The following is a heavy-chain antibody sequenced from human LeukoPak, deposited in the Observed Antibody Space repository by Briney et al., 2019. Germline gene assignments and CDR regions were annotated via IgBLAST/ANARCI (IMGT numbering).Heavy chain of an antibody. V-gene: IGHV3-23*01. CDR3: AKDLSSSGLFGDY. D-gene: IGHD6-13*01. CDR1: GFSFSSYA. Sequence: PGGSLRLSCAASGFSFSSYAMTWVRQAPGKGLEWVSGISGSGVNTHYADPVKGRFTISRDNPKNTLYLQINSLRAADTAVYYCAKDLSSSGLFGDYWGQGTLVTVSS. CDR2: ISGSGVNT. J-gene: IGHJ4*02.